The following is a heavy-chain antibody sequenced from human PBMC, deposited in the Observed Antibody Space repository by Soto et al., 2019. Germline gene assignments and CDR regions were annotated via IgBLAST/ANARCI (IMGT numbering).Heavy chain of an antibody. CDR2: ISGSGGST. D-gene: IGHD3-9*01. J-gene: IGHJ6*02. CDR1: GFTFSSYA. CDR3: AKEPDYYILTGYLNYGMDV. V-gene: IGHV3-23*01. Sequence: HPGGSLRLSCAASGFTFSSYAMSWVRQAPGKGLEWVSAISGSGGSTYYADSVKGRFTISRDNSKNTLYLQMNSLRAEDTAVYYCAKEPDYYILTGYLNYGMDVWGQGTTVTVSS.